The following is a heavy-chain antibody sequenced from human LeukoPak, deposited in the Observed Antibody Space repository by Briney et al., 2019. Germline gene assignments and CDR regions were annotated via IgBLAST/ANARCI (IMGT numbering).Heavy chain of an antibody. D-gene: IGHD3-9*01. J-gene: IGHJ4*02. Sequence: PGGSLRLSCAASGFTVSSNYMSWVRQAPGKGLEWVSVIYSGGSTYYADSVKGRFTISRDNSKNTLYLQMNSLRAEDTAVYYCARDLVGSHTSYSSGAWDYWGQGTLVTVSS. CDR3: ARDLVGSHTSYSSGAWDY. V-gene: IGHV3-66*01. CDR1: GFTVSSNY. CDR2: IYSGGST.